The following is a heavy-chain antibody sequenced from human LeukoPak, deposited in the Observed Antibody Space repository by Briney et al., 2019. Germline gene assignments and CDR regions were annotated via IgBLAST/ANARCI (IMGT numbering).Heavy chain of an antibody. CDR1: GGSFSGYY. Sequence: SETLSLTCAVYGGSFSGYYWSWIRQPPGKGLEWIGEINHSGSTNYNPSLKSGVTISVDTSKNQCSLKLSSVTAADTAVYYCARQKGYCSGGSCYHYFDYWGQGTLVTVSS. D-gene: IGHD2-15*01. J-gene: IGHJ4*02. CDR3: ARQKGYCSGGSCYHYFDY. CDR2: INHSGST. V-gene: IGHV4-34*01.